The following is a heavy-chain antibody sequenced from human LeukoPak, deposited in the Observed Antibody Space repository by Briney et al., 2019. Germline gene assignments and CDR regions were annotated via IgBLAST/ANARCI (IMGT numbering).Heavy chain of an antibody. J-gene: IGHJ4*02. V-gene: IGHV4-34*01. CDR3: ARLSPVDTAMVPWGYFDY. Sequence: KPSETLSLTCAVYGGSFSGYYWSWIRQPPGKGLEWIGEITHSGSANYNPSLKSRVTISVDTSKNQFSLKLSSVTAADTAVYYCARLSPVDTAMVPWGYFDYWGQGTLVTVS. CDR1: GGSFSGYY. D-gene: IGHD5-18*01. CDR2: ITHSGSA.